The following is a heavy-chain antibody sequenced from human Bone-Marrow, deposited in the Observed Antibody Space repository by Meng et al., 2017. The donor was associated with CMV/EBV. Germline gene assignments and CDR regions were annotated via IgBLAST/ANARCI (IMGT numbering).Heavy chain of an antibody. V-gene: IGHV1-8*01. D-gene: IGHD6-19*01. CDR2: MNPNSGNT. CDR1: GYTFTSYD. Sequence: ASVKVSCKASGYTFTSYDINWVRQATGHGLEWMGWMNPNSGNTGYAQKFQGRVTMTRNTSISTAYMELSSVRSEDTAVYYCARVYSSGWADWFDPWGQGTLVTVSS. CDR3: ARVYSSGWADWFDP. J-gene: IGHJ5*02.